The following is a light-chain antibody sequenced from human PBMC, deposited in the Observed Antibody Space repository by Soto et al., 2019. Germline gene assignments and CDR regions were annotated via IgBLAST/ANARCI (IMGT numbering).Light chain of an antibody. J-gene: IGLJ1*01. CDR2: GNS. V-gene: IGLV1-40*01. Sequence: QSALTQPPSVSGAPGQRVTISCTGSSSNIGAGYDVHWYQQLPGTAPKLLIYGNSNRPSGVPDRFSGSKSGTSASLAITGLQAEDEADDSCQSYDSSLSGYVFGTGTKLTVL. CDR3: QSYDSSLSGYV. CDR1: SSNIGAGYD.